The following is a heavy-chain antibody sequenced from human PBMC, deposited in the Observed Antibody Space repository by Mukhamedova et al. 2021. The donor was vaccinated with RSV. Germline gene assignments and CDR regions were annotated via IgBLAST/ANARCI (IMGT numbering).Heavy chain of an antibody. CDR3: ARATSITMIIFDY. V-gene: IGHV4-61*02. D-gene: IGHD3-22*01. CDR2: IYTSGST. Sequence: GRIYTSGSTNYNPSLKSRVTISVDTSQNQFSLKLSSVTAADTAVYYCARATSITMIIFDYWGQGTLFTVSS. J-gene: IGHJ4*02.